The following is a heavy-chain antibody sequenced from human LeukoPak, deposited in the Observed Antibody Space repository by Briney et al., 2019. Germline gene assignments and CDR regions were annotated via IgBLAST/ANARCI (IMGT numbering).Heavy chain of an antibody. CDR3: ARDGGLGYCSSTSCRSPY. V-gene: IGHV3-21*01. CDR1: GFTFSSYS. Sequence: NPGGSLRLSCAASGFTFSSYSMNWVRQAPGKGLEWVSSISSSSSYIYYADSVKGRFTISRDNAKNSLYLQMNSLRAEDTAVYYCARDGGLGYCSSTSCRSPYWGQGTLVTVSS. J-gene: IGHJ4*02. CDR2: ISSSSSYI. D-gene: IGHD2-2*01.